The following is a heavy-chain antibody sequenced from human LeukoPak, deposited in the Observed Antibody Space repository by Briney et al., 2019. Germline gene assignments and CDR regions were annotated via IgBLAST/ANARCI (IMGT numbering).Heavy chain of an antibody. J-gene: IGHJ3*02. CDR2: IIPIFGTA. CDR1: GGTFSSYA. D-gene: IGHD5-12*01. CDR3: ARDLRGYSGYDDAFDI. Sequence: GASVKVSCKASGGTFSSYAISWVRQAPGQGLEWMGGIIPIFGTANYAQKFQGRVTITADESTSTAYMELSSLRSEDTAVYYCARDLRGYSGYDDAFDIWGQGTMVTVSS. V-gene: IGHV1-69*13.